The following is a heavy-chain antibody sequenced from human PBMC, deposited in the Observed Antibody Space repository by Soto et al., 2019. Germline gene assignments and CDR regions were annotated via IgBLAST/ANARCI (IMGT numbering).Heavy chain of an antibody. CDR2: VSHSGTT. Sequence: QVQLQESGPGLVETSGTLSLTCSVSGDSMSSSSWWTWVRQPPGKGLEWTGEVSHSGTTNYSPSLKSRLTISLDRTRNQFSLRLISVTAADTAVYYCAARVAEILTWGQGTLVTVAS. V-gene: IGHV4-4*02. D-gene: IGHD2-21*01. CDR1: GDSMSSSSW. CDR3: AARVAEILT. J-gene: IGHJ4*02.